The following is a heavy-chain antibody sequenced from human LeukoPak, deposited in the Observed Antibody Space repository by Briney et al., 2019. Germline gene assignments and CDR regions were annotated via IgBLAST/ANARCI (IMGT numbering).Heavy chain of an antibody. J-gene: IGHJ3*02. CDR3: ARPETQYSSGLDGFDI. CDR2: INSDGSRT. V-gene: IGHV3-74*01. D-gene: IGHD6-19*01. CDR1: GFTFSTYW. Sequence: GGSLRLSCAASGFTFSTYWMHWVRRAPGKGLVWVSRINSDGSRTTYADSVKGRFTISRDNAKNTLYLQMNSLRTEDTAVYYCARPETQYSSGLDGFDIWGQGAMVTVSS.